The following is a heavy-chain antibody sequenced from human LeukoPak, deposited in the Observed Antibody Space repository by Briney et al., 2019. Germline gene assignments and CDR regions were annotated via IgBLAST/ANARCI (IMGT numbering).Heavy chain of an antibody. Sequence: PGRSLRLSCAASGFTFSNFGMHWVRQAPGKGLEWVALIWYGGTNKYYADSVKGRFTISRDNSKNTLFLQMNSLRPEDTAVYYCARKWYSSSSVDYWGQGTLVTVSS. D-gene: IGHD6-6*01. CDR1: GFTFSNFG. J-gene: IGHJ4*02. V-gene: IGHV3-33*01. CDR3: ARKWYSSSSVDY. CDR2: IWYGGTNK.